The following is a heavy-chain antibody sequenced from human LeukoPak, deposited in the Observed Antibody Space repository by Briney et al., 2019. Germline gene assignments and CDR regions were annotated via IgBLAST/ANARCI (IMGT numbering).Heavy chain of an antibody. CDR1: GFTFSSYW. D-gene: IGHD3-16*02. J-gene: IGHJ4*02. CDR3: AYIRLFGDYVWGSYRPPTFDY. V-gene: IGHV3-7*01. CDR2: IKQDGSEK. Sequence: GGSLRLSCAASGFTFSSYWMSSVRQAPGKGLEWVANIKQDGSEKYYVDSVKGRFTISRDTGKNSLYLQMNSLRAEDTAVYYCAYIRLFGDYVWGSYRPPTFDYWGQGTLVTVSS.